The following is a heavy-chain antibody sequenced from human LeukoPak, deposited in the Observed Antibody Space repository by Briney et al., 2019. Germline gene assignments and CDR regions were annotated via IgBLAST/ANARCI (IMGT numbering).Heavy chain of an antibody. CDR2: IYTSGSI. Sequence: SETLSLTCSVSGGSIRNYFWSWIRHPAGKGLEWIWRIYTSGSIEYNPSLSSRVTMSVDTSRNQFSLKLTSVTAADAAVYYCVRESKSYYGSGYYHNYWGRGTLVSVSS. CDR3: VRESKSYYGSGYYHNY. CDR1: GGSIRNYF. V-gene: IGHV4-4*07. J-gene: IGHJ4*02. D-gene: IGHD3-22*01.